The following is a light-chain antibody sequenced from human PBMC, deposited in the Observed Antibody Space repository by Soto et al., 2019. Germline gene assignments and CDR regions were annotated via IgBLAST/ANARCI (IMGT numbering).Light chain of an antibody. V-gene: IGKV3-20*01. CDR1: QSVDSSF. J-gene: IGKJ1*01. CDR2: GAS. Sequence: EIVLTQSPGSLSLSPGERATLSCRASQSVDSSFFAWYQQKPGQAPRLLIYGASNRATGIPDRFSGRGYGTDFTLTITGLDPVDFAVYYCQQYGSSVTFGQGTKVEIK. CDR3: QQYGSSVT.